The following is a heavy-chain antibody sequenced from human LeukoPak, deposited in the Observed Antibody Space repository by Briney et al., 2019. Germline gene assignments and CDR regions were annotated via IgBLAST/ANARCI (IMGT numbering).Heavy chain of an antibody. CDR3: SCKYCSGGSTSVDY. CDR1: GFTFSPYW. V-gene: IGHV3-15*01. J-gene: IGHJ4*02. CDR2: IISKTDGGTT. D-gene: IGHD2-15*01. Sequence: PGGSLRLSCAASGFTFSPYWMSWVRQAPGKGLEWVGRIISKTDGGTTDYAAPVKGRFTISRDDSKNTLYLQMNSLKTEDTAVYYCSCKYCSGGSTSVDYWGQGTLVTVSS.